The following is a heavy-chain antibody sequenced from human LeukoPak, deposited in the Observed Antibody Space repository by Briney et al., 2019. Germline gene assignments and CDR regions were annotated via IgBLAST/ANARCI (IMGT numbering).Heavy chain of an antibody. Sequence: ASVKVSCTASGYTFTSYDINWVRQAPGQGLEWMGWMNPNSGNTGYGQRFQGRVTMTRNTSISTAYMELSSLRSEDTGVYYCARGLVGSSPSYWGQGTLVTVPS. D-gene: IGHD6-6*01. CDR3: ARGLVGSSPSY. CDR2: MNPNSGNT. CDR1: GYTFTSYD. J-gene: IGHJ4*02. V-gene: IGHV1-8*01.